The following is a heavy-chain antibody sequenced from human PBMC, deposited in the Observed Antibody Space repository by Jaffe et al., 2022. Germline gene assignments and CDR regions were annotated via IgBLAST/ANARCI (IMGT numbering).Heavy chain of an antibody. CDR3: ARVTYYDFWRENKDYYYYMDV. J-gene: IGHJ6*03. D-gene: IGHD3-3*01. Sequence: EVQLVESGGGLVKPGGSLRLSCAASGFTFSSYSMNWVRQAPGKGLEWVSSISSSSSYIYYADSVKGRFTISRDNAKNSLYLQMNSLRAEDTAVYYCARVTYYDFWRENKDYYYYMDVWGKGTTVTVSS. CDR1: GFTFSSYS. CDR2: ISSSSSYI. V-gene: IGHV3-21*01.